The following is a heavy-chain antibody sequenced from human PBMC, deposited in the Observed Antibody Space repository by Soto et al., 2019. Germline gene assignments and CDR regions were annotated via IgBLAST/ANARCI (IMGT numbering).Heavy chain of an antibody. CDR2: ISGGGSTT. D-gene: IGHD3-22*01. J-gene: IGHJ4*02. CDR1: GFTFIDYG. CDR3: VKDKKREGMIVVVMTSGFDF. V-gene: IGHV3-23*01. Sequence: EVQLLESGGGLVQPGGSLSLSCAVSGFTFIDYGMSWVRQAPGKGLEWVSFISGGGSTTYYADSVKGRFTISRDNSKNSLYLQMNSLSAEDTAVYYCVKDKKREGMIVVVMTSGFDFWGQGTLVSVSS.